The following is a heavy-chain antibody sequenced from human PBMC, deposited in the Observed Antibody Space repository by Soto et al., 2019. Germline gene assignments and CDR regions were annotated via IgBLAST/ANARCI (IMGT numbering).Heavy chain of an antibody. Sequence: PGGSLRLSCAASGFTFSTYGMHWVRQAPGKGLERVAFLDDDGRKKYYADSVKGRFTISRDNSESTLDLQMNSLRAEDTAVYYCARDMGNYYGSGRSGMDVGGQGTTVTV. CDR2: LDDDGRKK. CDR3: ARDMGNYYGSGRSGMDV. CDR1: GFTFSTYG. V-gene: IGHV3-30*02. D-gene: IGHD3-10*01. J-gene: IGHJ6*02.